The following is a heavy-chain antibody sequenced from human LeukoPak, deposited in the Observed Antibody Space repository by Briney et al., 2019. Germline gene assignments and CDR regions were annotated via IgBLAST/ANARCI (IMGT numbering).Heavy chain of an antibody. CDR1: GFSFSIYA. V-gene: IGHV3-23*01. D-gene: IGHD3-3*01. CDR3: VKGGQRYDFWRFDF. Sequence: GGSLRLSCEASGFSFSIYAMSWVRQAPGKGLXXXXXISGNGGSTYYANSVKGXFTXARDNSKNTLYMEMNSLREENTALYYCVKGGQRYDFWRFDFWGRGTLVTVSS. CDR2: ISGNGGST. J-gene: IGHJ5*01.